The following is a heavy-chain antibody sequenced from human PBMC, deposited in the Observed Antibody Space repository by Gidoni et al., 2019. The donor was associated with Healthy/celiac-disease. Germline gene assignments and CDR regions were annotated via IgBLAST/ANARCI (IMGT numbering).Heavy chain of an antibody. D-gene: IGHD5-18*01. J-gene: IGHJ6*04. V-gene: IGHV3-21*01. Sequence: EVQLVESGGGLVKPGGSLRRSCAASGFTFSSYSMNWVRQAPGKGLEWVSSISSSSSYIYYADSVKGRFTISRDNAKNSLYLQMNSLRAEDTAVYYCARDRHTAMVTEVDYYYYGMDVWGKGTTVTVSS. CDR1: GFTFSSYS. CDR3: ARDRHTAMVTEVDYYYYGMDV. CDR2: ISSSSSYI.